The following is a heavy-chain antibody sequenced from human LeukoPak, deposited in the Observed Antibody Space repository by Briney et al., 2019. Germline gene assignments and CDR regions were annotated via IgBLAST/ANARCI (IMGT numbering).Heavy chain of an antibody. CDR2: IWYDGSNK. J-gene: IGHJ3*02. CDR1: GFTFSSYG. CDR3: ARDLENTGLDAFDI. V-gene: IGHV3-33*01. D-gene: IGHD1-1*01. Sequence: PGRSLRLSCAASGFTFSSYGMHWARQAPGKGLEWVAVIWYDGSNKYYADSVKGRFTISRDNSKNTLYLQMNSLRAEDTAVYYCARDLENTGLDAFDIWGQGTMVTVSS.